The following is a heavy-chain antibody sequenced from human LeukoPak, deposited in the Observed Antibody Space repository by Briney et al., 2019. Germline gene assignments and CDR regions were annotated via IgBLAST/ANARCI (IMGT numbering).Heavy chain of an antibody. CDR2: IYYSGST. D-gene: IGHD3-3*01. Sequence: PSQTLSLTCTVSGGSISSGDYYWSWIRQPPGKGVEWIGYIYYSGSTYYNPSLKSRVTISVDTSKNQFSLKLSSVTAADTAVYYCAREHIQQNYDFWSGYSQRWFDPWGQGTLVTVSS. CDR3: AREHIQQNYDFWSGYSQRWFDP. J-gene: IGHJ5*02. CDR1: GGSISSGDYY. V-gene: IGHV4-30-4*08.